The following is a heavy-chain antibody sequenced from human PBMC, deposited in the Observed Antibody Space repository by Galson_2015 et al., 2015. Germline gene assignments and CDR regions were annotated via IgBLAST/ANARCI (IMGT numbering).Heavy chain of an antibody. D-gene: IGHD1-26*01. V-gene: IGHV1-46*01. Sequence: SVKVSCKASGYTFTSYYMHWVRQAPGQGLEWMGIINPSGGSTSYAQKFQGRVTMTGDTSTSTVYMEQSSLRSEDTAVYYCARARVGARRTYYFDYWGQGTLVTVSS. CDR3: ARARVGARRTYYFDY. CDR1: GYTFTSYY. CDR2: INPSGGST. J-gene: IGHJ4*02.